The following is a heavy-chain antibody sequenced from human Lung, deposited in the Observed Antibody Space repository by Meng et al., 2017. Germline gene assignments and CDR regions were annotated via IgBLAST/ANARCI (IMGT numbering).Heavy chain of an antibody. V-gene: IGHV1-3*01. CDR2: INAGNGNT. Sequence: QVQLVQSGAEVKKPGASVKVSCKASGYTFTSYAMYWVRQAPGQRLEWMGWINAGNGNTKYSQKFQGRVTITRDTSARTAYMELSSLRSEDTAVYYCARAWDTGGYSADYWGQGTLVTVSS. CDR3: ARAWDTGGYSADY. CDR1: GYTFTSYA. D-gene: IGHD3-22*01. J-gene: IGHJ4*02.